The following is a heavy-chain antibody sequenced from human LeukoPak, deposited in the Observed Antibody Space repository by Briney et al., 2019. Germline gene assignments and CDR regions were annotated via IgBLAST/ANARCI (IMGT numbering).Heavy chain of an antibody. CDR1: GASVGRGAHF. D-gene: IGHD2-2*01. J-gene: IGHJ5*02. CDR2: IYQSGST. CDR3: ATSDCSSTSCYFLP. V-gene: IGHV4-30-2*05. Sequence: SETLSLTCTVSGGSVSGASVGRGAHFWNWIRQAPGKGLEWIGYIYQSGSTYFNPSLKSRVSISIDTSKNQFSLKLSSVTAADTAVYYCATSDCSSTSCYFLPWGQGTLVTVSS.